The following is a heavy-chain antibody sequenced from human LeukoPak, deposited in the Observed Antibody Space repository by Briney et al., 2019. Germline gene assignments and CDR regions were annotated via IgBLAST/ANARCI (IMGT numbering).Heavy chain of an antibody. CDR1: GGSISSGSYY. V-gene: IGHV4-61*02. CDR3: ARGASMMYYYDSSGYYLDAFDI. J-gene: IGHJ3*02. D-gene: IGHD3-22*01. Sequence: KPSETLSLTCTVSGGSISSGSYYWSWIRQPAGKGLEWIGRIYTSGSTNYNPSLKSRVTISVDTSKNQFSLKLSSVTAADTAVYYCARGASMMYYYDSSGYYLDAFDIWGQGTMVTVSS. CDR2: IYTSGST.